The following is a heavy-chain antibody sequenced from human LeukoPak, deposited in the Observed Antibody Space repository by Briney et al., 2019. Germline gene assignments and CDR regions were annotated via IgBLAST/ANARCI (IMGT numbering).Heavy chain of an antibody. V-gene: IGHV1-46*01. J-gene: IGHJ4*02. D-gene: IGHD3-3*01. CDR3: ARWAGARPGGHYDFWTGPYDY. CDR1: GDTFTNYY. Sequence: GASVEVPCKASGDTFTNYYMHWVRQAPGQGLEWMGIINPTGDSTRYAQKFQGRVTMTRDTSTSTVYMELSSLRSEDTAVYYCARWAGARPGGHYDFWTGPYDYWGQGSLVTVSS. CDR2: INPTGDST.